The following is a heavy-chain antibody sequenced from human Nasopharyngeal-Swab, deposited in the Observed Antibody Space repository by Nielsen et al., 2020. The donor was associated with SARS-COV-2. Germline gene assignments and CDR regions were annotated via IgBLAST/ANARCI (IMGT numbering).Heavy chain of an antibody. CDR2: IRSKAYGGTT. CDR3: TRGGDCSGGSCQTWIRLWADY. J-gene: IGHJ4*02. Sequence: WSRQSPGKGLEWVGFIRSKAYGGTTEYAASVKGRFTISRDDSKSIAYLQMNSLKTEDTAVYYCTRGGDCSGGSCQTWIRLWADYWGQGTLVTVSS. V-gene: IGHV3-49*02. D-gene: IGHD2-15*01.